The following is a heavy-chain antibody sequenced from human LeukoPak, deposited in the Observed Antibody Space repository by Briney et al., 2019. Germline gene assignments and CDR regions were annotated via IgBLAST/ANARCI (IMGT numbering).Heavy chain of an antibody. Sequence: GGSLRLSCVASGFSFEDYAMHWVRQAPGKGREWVSGINWNSGSIGYADSVKGRFTISRDNAKNSLYLQMNSLRAEDTALYYCANGRAVAGPFDYWARELWSPSPQ. V-gene: IGHV3-9*01. D-gene: IGHD6-19*01. CDR1: GFSFEDYA. CDR2: INWNSGSI. J-gene: IGHJ4*02. CDR3: ANGRAVAGPFDY.